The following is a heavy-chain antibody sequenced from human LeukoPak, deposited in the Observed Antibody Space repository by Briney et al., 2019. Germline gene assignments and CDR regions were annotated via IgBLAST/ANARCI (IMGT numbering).Heavy chain of an antibody. CDR3: ARDLHRAVYSSMGEFDP. Sequence: ASVKVSCKASGYTFTGYYMHWVRQAPGQGLEWMGWINPNSGGTNYAQKFQGRVTMTRDTSISTAYMELSRLRSDDTAVYYCARDLHRAVYSSMGEFDPWGQGTLVTVSS. CDR2: INPNSGGT. V-gene: IGHV1-2*02. CDR1: GYTFTGYY. J-gene: IGHJ5*02. D-gene: IGHD6-13*01.